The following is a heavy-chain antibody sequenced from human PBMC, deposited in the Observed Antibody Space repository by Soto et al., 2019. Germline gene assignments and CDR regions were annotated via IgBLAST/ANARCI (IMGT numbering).Heavy chain of an antibody. CDR1: GGSISSYY. V-gene: IGHV4-59*01. D-gene: IGHD2-2*01. CDR3: ARGGDIVVVQAAQPLYYFDY. Sequence: PSETLSLTCTVSGGSISSYYWSWIRQPPGKGLEWIGYIYYSGSTNYNPSLKSRVTISVDTSKNQFSLKLSSVTAADTAVYYCARGGDIVVVQAAQPLYYFDYWGQGTLVTVYS. J-gene: IGHJ4*02. CDR2: IYYSGST.